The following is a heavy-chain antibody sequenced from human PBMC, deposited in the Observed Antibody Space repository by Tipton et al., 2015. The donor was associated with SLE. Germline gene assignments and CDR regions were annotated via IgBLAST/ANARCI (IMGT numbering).Heavy chain of an antibody. CDR1: GFTFSSYG. CDR3: AKGEGYYYYGMDV. Sequence: RSLRLSCAASGFTFSSYGMHWVRQAPGKGLEWVAVISYDGSNKYYADSVKGRFTISRDNSKNTLYLQMNSLRAEDTAVYYCAKGEGYYYYGMDVWGQGTTVTVSS. CDR2: ISYDGSNK. V-gene: IGHV3-30*18. D-gene: IGHD1-26*01. J-gene: IGHJ6*02.